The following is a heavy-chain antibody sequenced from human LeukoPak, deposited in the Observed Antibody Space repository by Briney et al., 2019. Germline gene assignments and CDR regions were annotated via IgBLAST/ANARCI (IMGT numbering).Heavy chain of an antibody. CDR3: ARDPMADFDY. Sequence: PGGSLRLSCSASGFTFSSYAMHWVRQAPGKGLEYVSAISSNGGSTYYADSVKGRFTISRDNSKNTLFLQMNSLRTGDTAVYYCARDPMADFDYWGQGTLVTVSS. CDR2: ISSNGGST. D-gene: IGHD2-8*01. CDR1: GFTFSSYA. J-gene: IGHJ4*02. V-gene: IGHV3-64*04.